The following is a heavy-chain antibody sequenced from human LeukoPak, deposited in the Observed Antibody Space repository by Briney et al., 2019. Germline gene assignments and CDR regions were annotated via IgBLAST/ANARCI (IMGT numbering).Heavy chain of an antibody. V-gene: IGHV4-39*07. J-gene: IGHJ5*02. Sequence: SETLSLTCTVSGGSISSSSYYWGWIRQPPGKGLEWIGSIYYSGSTYYNPSLKSRVTISVDTSKNQFSLKLSSVTAADTAVYYCARDGRNKIAAAGRNWFDPWGQGTLVTVSS. CDR3: ARDGRNKIAAAGRNWFDP. D-gene: IGHD6-13*01. CDR1: GGSISSSSYY. CDR2: IYYSGST.